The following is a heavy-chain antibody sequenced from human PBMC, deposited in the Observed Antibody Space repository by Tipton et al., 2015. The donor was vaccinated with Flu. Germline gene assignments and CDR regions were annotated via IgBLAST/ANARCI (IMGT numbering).Heavy chain of an antibody. CDR2: INPNRGGT. V-gene: IGHV1-2*02. CDR3: ARDTDFDY. J-gene: IGHJ4*02. CDR1: GYTFTGYS. Sequence: QSGAEVKKPGASVKVSCKASGYTFTGYSIQWVRQAPGQGLEWMGWINPNRGGTNYAQKFQGRVTLTRDTSISTAYMELSRLTSDDTAVYYCARDTDFDYWGQGTLVTVSS. D-gene: IGHD2-8*02.